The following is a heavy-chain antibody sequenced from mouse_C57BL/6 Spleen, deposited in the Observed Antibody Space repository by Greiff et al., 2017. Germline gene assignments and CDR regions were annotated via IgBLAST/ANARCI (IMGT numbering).Heavy chain of an antibody. V-gene: IGHV1-66*01. CDR1: GYSFTSYY. Sequence: QVQLKESGPELVKPGASVKISCKASGYSFTSYYIHWVKQRPGQGLEWIGWIYPGSGNTKYNEKFKGKATLTADTSSSTAYMQLSSLTSEDSAVYYCAREGNGNYWYFDVWGTGTTVTVSS. CDR3: AREGNGNYWYFDV. D-gene: IGHD2-1*01. CDR2: IYPGSGNT. J-gene: IGHJ1*03.